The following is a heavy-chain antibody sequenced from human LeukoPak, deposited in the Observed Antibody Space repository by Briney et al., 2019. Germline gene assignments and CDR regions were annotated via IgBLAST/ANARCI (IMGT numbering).Heavy chain of an antibody. CDR2: IIPIFGTA. D-gene: IGHD6-19*01. CDR1: GGTFSSYA. Sequence: SVKVSCKASGGTFSSYAISWVRQAPGQGLEWMGGIIPIFGTANYAQKFQGRVTMTRDTSTRTVYMEVSSLKPEDTAVYCCARQGAYSSAIGMGYWGQGTLVTVSS. J-gene: IGHJ4*02. CDR3: ARQGAYSSAIGMGY. V-gene: IGHV1-69*05.